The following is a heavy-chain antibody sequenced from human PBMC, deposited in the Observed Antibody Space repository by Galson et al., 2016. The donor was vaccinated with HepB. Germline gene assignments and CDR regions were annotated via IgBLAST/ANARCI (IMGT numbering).Heavy chain of an antibody. V-gene: IGHV3-23*01. J-gene: IGHJ4*02. CDR1: GFTFDSYA. D-gene: IGHD3-22*01. CDR2: VLASGLST. Sequence: SLRLSCAASGFTFDSYAMNWVRQAPGKGLEWVSAVLASGLSTYYAASVRGRFTISRDNSKNTLSLLMDSLRAEDTAVYYCAKGSSGYYYVSDHWGQGTLVTVSS. CDR3: AKGSSGYYYVSDH.